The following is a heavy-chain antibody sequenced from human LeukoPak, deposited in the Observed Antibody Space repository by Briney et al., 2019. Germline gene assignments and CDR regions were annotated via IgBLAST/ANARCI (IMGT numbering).Heavy chain of an antibody. CDR1: GFTFSSYG. J-gene: IGHJ4*02. CDR3: ARGYYDSSGYRPYFDY. V-gene: IGHV3-30*03. Sequence: GGSLRLSCAASGFTFSSYGMHWVRQAPGKGLEWVAVISYDGSNKYYADSVKGRFTISRDNSKNTLYLQMNRLRAEDTAVYYCARGYYDSSGYRPYFDYWGQGTLVTVSS. CDR2: ISYDGSNK. D-gene: IGHD3-22*01.